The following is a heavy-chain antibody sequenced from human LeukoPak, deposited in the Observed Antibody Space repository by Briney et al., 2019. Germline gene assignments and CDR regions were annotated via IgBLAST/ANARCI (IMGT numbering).Heavy chain of an antibody. Sequence: SETLSLTCAVYGGSFSGYYWSWIRQPPGKGLEWIGEINHSGSTNYNPSLKSRVTISVDTSKNQFSLKLSSVTATDTAVYYCARHSTFYMDVWGEGTTVTVSS. D-gene: IGHD2/OR15-2a*01. J-gene: IGHJ6*03. CDR2: INHSGST. V-gene: IGHV4-34*01. CDR3: ARHSTFYMDV. CDR1: GGSFSGYY.